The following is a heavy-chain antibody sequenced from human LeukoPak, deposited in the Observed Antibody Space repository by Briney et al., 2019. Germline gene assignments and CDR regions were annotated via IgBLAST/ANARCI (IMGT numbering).Heavy chain of an antibody. J-gene: IGHJ4*02. D-gene: IGHD7-27*01. CDR2: IVPIIGTT. V-gene: IGHV1-69*04. CDR1: GGTLKTYV. CDR3: ARGLGRGFDF. Sequence: SVKVSCEASGGTLKTYVINWVRQAPGQGLEWMGSIVPIIGTTKDAQKFQGRDTITADKSTSTTYLEISNMRLDDTAVYYCARGLGRGFDFWGQGTLVTVSS.